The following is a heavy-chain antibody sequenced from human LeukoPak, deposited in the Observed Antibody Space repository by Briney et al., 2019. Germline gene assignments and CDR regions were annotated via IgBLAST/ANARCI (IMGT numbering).Heavy chain of an antibody. D-gene: IGHD3-3*01. CDR1: GFTFSYAW. CDR3: ARDSTLLEWLVHIDY. V-gene: IGHV3-48*04. CDR2: ISSSSSTI. J-gene: IGHJ4*02. Sequence: GRSLRLSCAASGFTFSYAWMSWVRQAPGKGLEWVSYISSSSSTIYYADAVKGRFTISRDNAKNTLHLQINSLRAEDTAVYYCARDSTLLEWLVHIDYWGQGTLVTVSS.